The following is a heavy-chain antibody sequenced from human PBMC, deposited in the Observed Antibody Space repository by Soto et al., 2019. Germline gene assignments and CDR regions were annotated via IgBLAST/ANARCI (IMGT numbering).Heavy chain of an antibody. CDR3: ARDSNVVVVAPMTKAMDV. CDR2: IIPIFGTA. Sequence: SVKVSCKASGCTFSSYAISWVRQAPGQGLEWMGGIIPIFGTANYAQKFQGRVTITADKSTSTAYMELSSLRSEDTAVYYCARDSNVVVVAPMTKAMDVWGQGTTVTVSS. CDR1: GCTFSSYA. V-gene: IGHV1-69*06. D-gene: IGHD2-15*01. J-gene: IGHJ6*02.